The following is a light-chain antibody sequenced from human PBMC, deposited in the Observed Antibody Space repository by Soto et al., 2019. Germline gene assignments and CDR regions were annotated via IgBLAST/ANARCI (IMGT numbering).Light chain of an antibody. CDR2: EAI. CDR1: SSDVGSYNL. CDR3: CSYAGSSTLV. V-gene: IGLV2-23*01. Sequence: QSALTQPASVSGSPGQSITISCTGTSSDVGSYNLVSWYQHHPGKAPKPVIYEAIKRPSGVSNRFSGSKSGNTASLTISGLQAEDEADYYCCSYAGSSTLVFGGGTKLTVL. J-gene: IGLJ2*01.